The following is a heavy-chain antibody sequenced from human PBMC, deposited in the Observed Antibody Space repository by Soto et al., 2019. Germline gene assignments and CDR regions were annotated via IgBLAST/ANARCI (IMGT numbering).Heavy chain of an antibody. CDR3: ASRYGDYDVGYFDY. D-gene: IGHD4-17*01. J-gene: IGHJ4*02. CDR1: GGSFSGYY. CDR2: INHSGST. Sequence: ETLSLTCAVYGGSFSGYYWSWIRQPPGKGLEWIGEINHSGSTNYNPSLKSRVTISVDTSKNQFSLKLSSVTAADTAVYYCASRYGDYDVGYFDYWGQGTLVTVSS. V-gene: IGHV4-34*01.